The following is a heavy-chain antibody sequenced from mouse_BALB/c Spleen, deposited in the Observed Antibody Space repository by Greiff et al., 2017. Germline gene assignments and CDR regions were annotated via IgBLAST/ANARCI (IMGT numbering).Heavy chain of an antibody. CDR2: ILPGSGST. J-gene: IGHJ4*01. CDR3: ARKGGNWGAMDY. Sequence: VQLQQSGAELMKPGASVKISCKATGYTFSSYWIEWVKQRPGHGLEWIGEILPGSGSTNYNEKFKGKATFTADTSSNTAYMQLSSLTSEDSAVYYCARKGGNWGAMDYWGQGTSVTVSS. CDR1: GYTFSSYW. D-gene: IGHD4-1*01. V-gene: IGHV1-9*01.